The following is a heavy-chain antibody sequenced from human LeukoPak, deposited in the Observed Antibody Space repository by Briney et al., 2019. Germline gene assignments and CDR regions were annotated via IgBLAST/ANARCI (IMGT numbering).Heavy chain of an antibody. CDR1: GFTFSNYA. Sequence: GRPLRLSCAASGFTFSNYAMHWVRQAPGKGLEWVAVISYDENSKHYADSVKGRFPISRDNSRNTLYLQMNSLRAEDTAVYYCARDSADCSGGSCSFGYFHYWGQGTLVTVSS. V-gene: IGHV3-30-3*01. J-gene: IGHJ4*02. CDR3: ARDSADCSGGSCSFGYFHY. CDR2: ISYDENSK. D-gene: IGHD2-15*01.